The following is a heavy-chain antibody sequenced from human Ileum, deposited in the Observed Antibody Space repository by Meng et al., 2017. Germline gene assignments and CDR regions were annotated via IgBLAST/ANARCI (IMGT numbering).Heavy chain of an antibody. CDR2: SNPGGGST. J-gene: IGHJ4*02. CDR3: VREFRGGYFDY. CDR1: GYTFATYL. Sequence: QVQLLQSWAEVKKPGASVRVSCKTSGYTFATYLIHWMRQAPGQGLEWLGVSNPGGGSTNYAQKFQGRVTMTRDTSANTVYMELGSLKSEDTAVYDCVREFRGGYFDYWGQGTLVTVSS. D-gene: IGHD3-16*01. V-gene: IGHV1-46*01.